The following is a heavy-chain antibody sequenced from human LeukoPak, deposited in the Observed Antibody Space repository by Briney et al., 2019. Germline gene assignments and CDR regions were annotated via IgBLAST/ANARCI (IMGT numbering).Heavy chain of an antibody. V-gene: IGHV4-4*07. Sequence: PSETLSLTCTVSGASISPYYWSWVRQPAGKGLVCIVLIYNRPYTNYNPSLASRVTMSLDTSKNEFSLKLSSVAAADTALYYCARGNNSPWDYWGQGILVTVSS. CDR1: GASISPYY. D-gene: IGHD1-14*01. CDR2: IYNRPYT. CDR3: ARGNNSPWDY. J-gene: IGHJ4*02.